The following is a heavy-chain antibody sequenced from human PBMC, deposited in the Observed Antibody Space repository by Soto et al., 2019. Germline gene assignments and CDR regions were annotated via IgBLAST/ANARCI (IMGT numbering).Heavy chain of an antibody. CDR1: GYSFTRYG. Sequence: ASVKVSCKASGYSFTRYGIGWARQAPGQGLEWMGWISVYNGNTNYAQKLQDRVSMTTDTSTRTAYMELRSLRSDDTAVYYCARVRGIYVFDIWGQGTMVTVSS. V-gene: IGHV1-18*01. CDR2: ISVYNGNT. CDR3: ARVRGIYVFDI. J-gene: IGHJ3*02. D-gene: IGHD2-2*02.